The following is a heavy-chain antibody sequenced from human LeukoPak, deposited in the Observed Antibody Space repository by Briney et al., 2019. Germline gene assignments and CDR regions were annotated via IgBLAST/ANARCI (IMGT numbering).Heavy chain of an antibody. CDR3: ARDRGYSTFDY. D-gene: IGHD4-23*01. CDR1: AFTFSNYW. V-gene: IGHV3-7*01. J-gene: IGHJ4*02. Sequence: GGSLRLSCAASAFTFSNYWMSWVRQAPGKGLEWVANIKEDGSEINYVDSVKGRFTISRDNAKNSLYLQMNSLRVGDTAVYYCARDRGYSTFDYWGQGTLVTVSS. CDR2: IKEDGSEI.